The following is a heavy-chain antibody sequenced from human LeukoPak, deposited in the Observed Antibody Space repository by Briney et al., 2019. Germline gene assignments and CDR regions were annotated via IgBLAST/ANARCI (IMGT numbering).Heavy chain of an antibody. D-gene: IGHD5-18*01. CDR1: GLTFSSSW. Sequence: GGSLRLSCAVSGLTFSSSWMDWVRQAPGKGLEWVASIDPEGSEKYSADSVKGRFTISRDNAKNSLYLQMDSLRVEDTAFYYCARDLAYSRLDYWGQGMLVTVSS. CDR3: ARDLAYSRLDY. V-gene: IGHV3-7*01. CDR2: IDPEGSEK. J-gene: IGHJ4*02.